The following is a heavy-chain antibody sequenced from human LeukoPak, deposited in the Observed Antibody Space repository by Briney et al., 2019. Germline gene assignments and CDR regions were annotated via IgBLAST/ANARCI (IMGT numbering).Heavy chain of an antibody. V-gene: IGHV3-23*01. Sequence: GGSLRLSCAASGFTFSTYAMSWVRQAPGKGLEWVSAISGSGDSTYYADSVKGRFTISRDNSKDTLYLQMNSLRAEDTAVYFCTRDGGQRGNTAFDIWGQGTMVTVSS. CDR2: ISGSGDST. CDR3: TRDGGQRGNTAFDI. J-gene: IGHJ3*02. CDR1: GFTFSTYA. D-gene: IGHD3-16*01.